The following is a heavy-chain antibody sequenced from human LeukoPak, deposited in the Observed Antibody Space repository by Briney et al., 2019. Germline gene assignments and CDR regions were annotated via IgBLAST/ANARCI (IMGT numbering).Heavy chain of an antibody. CDR2: IYYSGST. V-gene: IGHV4-59*08. D-gene: IGHD4-17*01. CDR3: ARRSSTVTSYSDY. J-gene: IGHJ4*02. CDR1: GGSISSYY. Sequence: SETLSLTCTVSGGSISSYYWSWIRQPPGKGLEWIGYIYYSGSTNYNPSLKSRVTISVDTSKNQFSLKLSSVTAADTAVYYCARRSSTVTSYSDYWGQGTLVTVSS.